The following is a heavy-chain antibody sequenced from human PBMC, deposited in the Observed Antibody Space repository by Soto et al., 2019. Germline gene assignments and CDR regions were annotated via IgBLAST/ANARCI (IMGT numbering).Heavy chain of an antibody. CDR3: ARGAFIAAAVWFDP. CDR1: GYSISSGYY. J-gene: IGHJ5*02. V-gene: IGHV4-38-2*01. Sequence: SETLSLTCAVSGYSISSGYYWGWIRQPPGKGLEWIGSIYHSESTYYNPSLKSRVTISVDTSKNQFSLKLSSMTAADTAVYYCARGAFIAAAVWFDPWGQGTLVTVSS. D-gene: IGHD6-13*01. CDR2: IYHSEST.